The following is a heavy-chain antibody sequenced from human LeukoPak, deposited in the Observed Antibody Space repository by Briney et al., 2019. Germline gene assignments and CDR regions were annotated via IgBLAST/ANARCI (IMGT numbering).Heavy chain of an antibody. J-gene: IGHJ5*02. D-gene: IGHD6-19*01. Sequence: ASVKVSCKAAGYTSTSYGISCVRQAPGQGLAWMGWISTYNGNTIYAQKLQGRVTMTRDTSTSTAYMELRSLRSDDTAVYYCARDFGFSSGSNWFDPWGQGTLVTVSS. CDR1: GYTSTSYG. CDR3: ARDFGFSSGSNWFDP. CDR2: ISTYNGNT. V-gene: IGHV1-18*04.